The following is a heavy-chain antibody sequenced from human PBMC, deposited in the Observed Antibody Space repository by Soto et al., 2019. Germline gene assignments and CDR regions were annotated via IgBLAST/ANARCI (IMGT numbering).Heavy chain of an antibody. CDR1: GYTFTSYD. CDR2: MNPNSGNT. D-gene: IGHD5-12*01. CDR3: TISSGYDDYYFDY. V-gene: IGHV1-8*01. J-gene: IGHJ4*02. Sequence: ASVTVSCQASGYTFTSYDINWVRQATGQGLEWMGWMNPNSGNTGYAQKFQGRVTMTRNTSISTAYMELSSLRSEDTAVYYCTISSGYDDYYFDYWGQGTLVTVSS.